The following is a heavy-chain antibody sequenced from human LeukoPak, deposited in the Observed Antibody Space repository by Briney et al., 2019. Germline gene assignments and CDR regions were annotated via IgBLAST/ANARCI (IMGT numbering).Heavy chain of an antibody. V-gene: IGHV1-69*06. CDR2: IIPIFGTA. Sequence: GASVKVSCKASGGTFSSYAISWVRQAPGQGLEWMGGIIPIFGTANYAQKFQGRVTITADKSTSTAYMELSSLRSEDTAVYYCARGPTMVRGLYYYYYMDVWGKGTTVTVSS. D-gene: IGHD3-10*01. CDR3: ARGPTMVRGLYYYYYMDV. CDR1: GGTFSSYA. J-gene: IGHJ6*03.